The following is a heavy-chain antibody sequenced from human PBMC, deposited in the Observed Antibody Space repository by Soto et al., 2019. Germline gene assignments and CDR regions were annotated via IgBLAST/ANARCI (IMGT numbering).Heavy chain of an antibody. V-gene: IGHV1-18*01. Sequence: QVHLVQSGPEVKKPGASVKVSCKASGYTFTNYGINWVRQAPGQGLEWMGWISPYNAATKYAQKVQGRVTMTADTATSTVYMELMSLKSDDTAVYYCAGDAYLASAGDFWGQGTLVIVSS. CDR1: GYTFTNYG. D-gene: IGHD6-13*01. CDR2: ISPYNAAT. CDR3: AGDAYLASAGDF. J-gene: IGHJ4*02.